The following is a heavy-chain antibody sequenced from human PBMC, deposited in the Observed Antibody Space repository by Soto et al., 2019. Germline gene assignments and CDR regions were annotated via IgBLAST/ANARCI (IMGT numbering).Heavy chain of an antibody. Sequence: GESLKISGKGSGWRFTSYWISWVRQMPGKGLEWMGRIDPSDSYTNYSPSFQGHVTISADKSISTAYLQWSSLKASDTAMYYCARTSMQSRGYSYGHGGMDVWGQGTTVTVSS. V-gene: IGHV5-10-1*01. CDR1: GWRFTSYW. CDR2: IDPSDSYT. D-gene: IGHD5-18*01. J-gene: IGHJ6*02. CDR3: ARTSMQSRGYSYGHGGMDV.